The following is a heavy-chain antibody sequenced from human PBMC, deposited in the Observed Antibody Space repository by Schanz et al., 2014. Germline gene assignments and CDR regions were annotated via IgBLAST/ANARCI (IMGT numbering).Heavy chain of an antibody. CDR3: ARRYSGRYCFDY. CDR2: ISGTSSHI. V-gene: IGHV3-21*02. J-gene: IGHJ4*02. D-gene: IGHD1-26*01. Sequence: EVRLVESGGGLVKPGGSLRLSCVVSGFPLSNYRMNWVRQSPGKGLEWVSCISGTSSHIYYADSVKGRFTISRDNAKNSLSLQMDRLRDEDTAVYYCARRYSGRYCFDYWGQGTLVAVSS. CDR1: GFPLSNYR.